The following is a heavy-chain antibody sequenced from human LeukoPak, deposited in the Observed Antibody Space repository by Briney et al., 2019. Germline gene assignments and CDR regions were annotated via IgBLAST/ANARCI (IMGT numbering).Heavy chain of an antibody. J-gene: IGHJ6*04. Sequence: SETLSLTCAVYGGSFSGYYWNWIRQPPGKGLEWIGEISHSGSTNYNPSLESRATISIDTSKNQFSLKLSSVTAADTAVYYCARDWSYYGMDVWGKGTTVTVSS. D-gene: IGHD3/OR15-3a*01. CDR2: ISHSGST. CDR3: ARDWSYYGMDV. CDR1: GGSFSGYY. V-gene: IGHV4-34*01.